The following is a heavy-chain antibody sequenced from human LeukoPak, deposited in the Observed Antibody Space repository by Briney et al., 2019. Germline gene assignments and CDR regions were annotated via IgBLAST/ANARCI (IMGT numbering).Heavy chain of an antibody. CDR3: ARQGDDYGDYMDY. Sequence: PGGSLRLSCAASGFTFSNFAMHWVRQAPGKGLEWVSSISSSSSYIYYADSVKGRFTISRDNAKNSLYLQMNSPRAEDTAVYYCARQGDDYGDYMDYWGQGTLVTVSS. CDR2: ISSSSSYI. CDR1: GFTFSNFA. V-gene: IGHV3-21*01. J-gene: IGHJ4*02. D-gene: IGHD4-17*01.